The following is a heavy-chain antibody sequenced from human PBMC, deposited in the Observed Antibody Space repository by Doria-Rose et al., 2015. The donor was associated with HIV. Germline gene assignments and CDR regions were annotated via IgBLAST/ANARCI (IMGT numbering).Heavy chain of an antibody. CDR2: IFSDDER. D-gene: IGHD6-13*01. CDR1: GVSLSSPGMG. CDR3: ARIKSSRWYHKYYFDF. Sequence: QITLKESGPVLVKPTETLTLTCTVSGVSLSSPGMGVSWIRQPLGKALEWLANIFSDDERSYKTSLKSRLTISRGTSNSQVVLTMTDMDPVDTATYYCARIKSSRWYHKYYFDFWGQGTLVIVSA. V-gene: IGHV2-26*01. J-gene: IGHJ4*02.